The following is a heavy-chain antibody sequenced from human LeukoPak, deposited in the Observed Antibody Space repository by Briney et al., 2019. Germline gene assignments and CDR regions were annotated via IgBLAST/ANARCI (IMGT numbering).Heavy chain of an antibody. CDR3: ATPGLLGYCSSAICAPPGY. V-gene: IGHV3-11*03. CDR1: GFTLSDYY. D-gene: IGHD2-2*01. J-gene: IGHJ4*02. CDR2: ISGSSTHT. Sequence: GGSLRLSCAASGFTLSDYYMSWIRQAPGKGLEWVSYISGSSTHTNYADSVKGRFTISRDNAKKSLYLQMNSLRAEDTAVYYCATPGLLGYCSSAICAPPGYWGQGTLVTVSS.